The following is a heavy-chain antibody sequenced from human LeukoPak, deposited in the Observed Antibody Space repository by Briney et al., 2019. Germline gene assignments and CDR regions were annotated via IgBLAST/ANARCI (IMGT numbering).Heavy chain of an antibody. Sequence: PSETLSLTCTVSGGSISSYYWSWIRQPPGKGLEWIGYIYYSGSTNYNPSLKSRVTISLDTSKNQFSLKLSSLTAADTAVYYCARALEYYYASGRGLRLVDPWGQGTLVTVSS. D-gene: IGHD3-10*01. CDR1: GGSISSYY. CDR2: IYYSGST. CDR3: ARALEYYYASGRGLRLVDP. J-gene: IGHJ5*02. V-gene: IGHV4-59*01.